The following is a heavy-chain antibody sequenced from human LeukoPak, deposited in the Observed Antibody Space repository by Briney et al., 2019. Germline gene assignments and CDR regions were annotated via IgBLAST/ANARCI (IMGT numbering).Heavy chain of an antibody. Sequence: GGSLRLSWAASGFTFSNYAMSWVRQAPGKGLEWVSAISGSGASTNYADSVKGRFTISKDNSKNTLSLQMNSLRAEDTAVYYCAKDTLHSIAAAGKGFDYWGQGTLVTVSS. CDR1: GFTFSNYA. V-gene: IGHV3-23*01. CDR2: ISGSGAST. D-gene: IGHD6-13*01. CDR3: AKDTLHSIAAAGKGFDY. J-gene: IGHJ4*02.